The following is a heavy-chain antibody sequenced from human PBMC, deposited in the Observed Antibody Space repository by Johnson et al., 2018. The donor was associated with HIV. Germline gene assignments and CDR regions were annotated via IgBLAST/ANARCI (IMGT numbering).Heavy chain of an antibody. V-gene: IGHV3-66*01. D-gene: IGHD1-26*01. CDR1: GFNVSSNY. CDR2: IYSGGST. CDR3: ARAYSGSYSHRSAFDI. J-gene: IGHJ3*02. Sequence: EVQLVESGGGLVQPGGSLRLSCAVSGFNVSSNYMSWVRQAPGKGLEWVSVIYSGGSTYYVASVKGRFTISRDNAKNSLYLQMNSLRAEDTALYYCARAYSGSYSHRSAFDIWGQGTMVTVSS.